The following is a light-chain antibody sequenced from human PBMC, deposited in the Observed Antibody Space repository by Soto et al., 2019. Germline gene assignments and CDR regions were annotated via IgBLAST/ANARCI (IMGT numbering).Light chain of an antibody. CDR2: KVS. CDR3: RPYAGSNNHV. CDR1: SSDVGSYNY. V-gene: IGLV2-8*01. J-gene: IGLJ1*01. Sequence: SVLTQLPSASGSPGQSVTISYTGTSSDVGSYNYISWNQKHPGKATKLMIYKVSKRPTGVPDRFSSSKSGKTASLTDSGLLAEDEADFYCRPYAGSNNHVIATGTKVT.